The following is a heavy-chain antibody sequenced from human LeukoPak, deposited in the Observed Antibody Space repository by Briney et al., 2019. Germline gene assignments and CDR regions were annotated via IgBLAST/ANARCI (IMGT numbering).Heavy chain of an antibody. D-gene: IGHD6-13*01. Sequence: SETLSLTCTVSGGSISSYYWSWIRQPPGKGLEWIGYIYYSGSTNYNASLKSRVSISVDTSKNQFSLKLSSVTAADTAVHYCARHRDYSSSQNVFDYWGHGTLVTVSS. CDR1: GGSISSYY. CDR3: ARHRDYSSSQNVFDY. V-gene: IGHV4-59*08. CDR2: IYYSGST. J-gene: IGHJ4*01.